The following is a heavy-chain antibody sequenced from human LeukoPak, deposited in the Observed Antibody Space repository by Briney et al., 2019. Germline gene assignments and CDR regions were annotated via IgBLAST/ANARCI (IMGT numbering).Heavy chain of an antibody. J-gene: IGHJ4*02. CDR1: GFTFSSYS. CDR2: ISSSSSYI. CDR3: VRDDYGSGTYYY. V-gene: IGHV3-21*04. D-gene: IGHD3-10*01. Sequence: GGSLRLSCAASGFTFSSYSMNWVRQAPGKGLEWVSSISSSSSYIYYADSVKGRFTISRDNAKNSLYLQTNSLRAEDTAVYYCVRDDYGSGTYYYWGQGTLVTVSS.